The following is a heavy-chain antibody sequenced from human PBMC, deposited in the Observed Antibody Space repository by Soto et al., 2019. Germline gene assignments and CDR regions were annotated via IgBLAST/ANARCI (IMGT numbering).Heavy chain of an antibody. J-gene: IGHJ3*02. CDR3: ARDSVWGSYRKNHDAFDS. D-gene: IGHD3-16*02. CDR1: GLNFSSHS. V-gene: IGHV3-21*04. Sequence: GELMRLSCTASGLNFSSHSMNWVSHATGKGLEWVSSISSSSSYIYYADSVKGRFTISRDNAKNSLYLQMNSLRAEDTAVYYCARDSVWGSYRKNHDAFDSWGQGTMVTVS. CDR2: ISSSSSYI.